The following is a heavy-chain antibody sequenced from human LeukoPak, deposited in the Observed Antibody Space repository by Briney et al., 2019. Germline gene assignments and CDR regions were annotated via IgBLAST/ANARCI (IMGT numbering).Heavy chain of an antibody. CDR1: GYTFTSYG. CDR3: ARARCGGDCYPDGNYYGMDV. Sequence: ASVKVSCKASGYTFTSYGIIWVRQAPGQGLEWMGWISAYNGNTKYAQRFQGRVTMTTDTSTSTAYMELRSLRSEDTAVYYCARARCGGDCYPDGNYYGMDVWGQGTTVTVSS. J-gene: IGHJ6*02. CDR2: ISAYNGNT. D-gene: IGHD2-21*02. V-gene: IGHV1-18*01.